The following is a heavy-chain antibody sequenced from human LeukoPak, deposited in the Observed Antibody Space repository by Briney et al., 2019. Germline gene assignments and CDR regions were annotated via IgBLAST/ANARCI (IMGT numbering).Heavy chain of an antibody. D-gene: IGHD1-26*01. Sequence: SETLSLTCAVYGGSFSGYYWSWIRQPPGKGPEWIGSIYYTGNTYYNPSLKSRVTMSVDTSKNQFSLKLSSVTAADSAVYYCARRNSGTYYGLFDPWGQGTLVIVSS. V-gene: IGHV4-34*01. CDR1: GGSFSGYY. CDR2: IYYTGNT. J-gene: IGHJ5*02. CDR3: ARRNSGTYYGLFDP.